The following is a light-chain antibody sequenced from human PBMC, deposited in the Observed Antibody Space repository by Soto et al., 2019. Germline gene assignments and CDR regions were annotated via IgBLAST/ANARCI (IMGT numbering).Light chain of an antibody. CDR3: SSYTSSSTLVV. CDR2: DVS. V-gene: IGLV2-14*01. Sequence: QSALTQPASVSGSPGQSITISCTGTSSDVGGYNYVSWYQQHPGKAPKLIIYDVSNRPSGVSNRFSGSKSGNTASLTISGLQAEDEADYYCSSYTSSSTLVVFGGGTKVTVL. J-gene: IGLJ2*01. CDR1: SSDVGGYNY.